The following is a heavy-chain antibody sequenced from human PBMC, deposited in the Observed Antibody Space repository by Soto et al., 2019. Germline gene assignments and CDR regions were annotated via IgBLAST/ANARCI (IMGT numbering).Heavy chain of an antibody. CDR3: TRALTGGNPFDY. Sequence: QVRFVQSGAEVKKPGASVRVSCKPSGYPLTDYAIHWVRQAAGQRLEWLGWIDPGSGNPTYSQKFQGRITITRDNSASTLYMDLSSLTSEDTAVYFCTRALTGGNPFDYWGQGTLVTVSS. V-gene: IGHV1-3*01. CDR1: GYPLTDYA. CDR2: IDPGSGNP. D-gene: IGHD2-8*02. J-gene: IGHJ4*02.